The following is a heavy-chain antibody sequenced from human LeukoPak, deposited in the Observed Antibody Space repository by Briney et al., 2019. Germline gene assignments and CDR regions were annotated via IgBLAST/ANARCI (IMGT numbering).Heavy chain of an antibody. Sequence: SETLSLTCTVSGGSINSYYWSWIRQPPGKGLEWIGYIYYSGRTYYNPSLKSRVSMSVDTSKNQFSLKLSSVTAADTAVYYCARLSTVTTSFDYWGQGTLVTVSS. J-gene: IGHJ4*02. CDR2: IYYSGRT. CDR3: ARLSTVTTSFDY. V-gene: IGHV4-59*12. CDR1: GGSINSYY. D-gene: IGHD4-11*01.